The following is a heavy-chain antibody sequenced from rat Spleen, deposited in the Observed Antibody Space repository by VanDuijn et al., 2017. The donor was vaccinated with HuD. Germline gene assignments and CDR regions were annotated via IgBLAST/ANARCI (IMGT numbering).Heavy chain of an antibody. Sequence: EVQLVESGEGLVQPGGSMRLSCVASGFTFNTYYMAWVRQAPTTGLEWVASISTGGGLIYYRDSVKGRFTISRENAKSTLFLQRDSLRSDDTATYYCIRHLGEWFFDFWGPGTMVTVSS. D-gene: IGHD1-1*01. CDR2: ISTGGGLI. CDR3: IRHLGEWFFDF. CDR1: GFTFNTYY. V-gene: IGHV5-25*01. J-gene: IGHJ1*01.